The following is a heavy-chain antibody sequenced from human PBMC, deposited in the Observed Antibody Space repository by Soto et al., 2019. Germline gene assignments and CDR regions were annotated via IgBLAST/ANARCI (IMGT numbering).Heavy chain of an antibody. CDR3: ARASSSSSAADY. Sequence: QVQLQESGPGLVKPSQTLSLTCNVSGESISSGGYYWSWIRHHPGKGLEWIGCIYDTESAYYNPSLKSRVTISMDTAKNQFAMRLSSVTAADTAVYYCARASSSSSAADYWGQGILGTVSS. CDR2: IYDTESA. J-gene: IGHJ4*02. D-gene: IGHD6-6*01. CDR1: GESISSGGYY. V-gene: IGHV4-31*03.